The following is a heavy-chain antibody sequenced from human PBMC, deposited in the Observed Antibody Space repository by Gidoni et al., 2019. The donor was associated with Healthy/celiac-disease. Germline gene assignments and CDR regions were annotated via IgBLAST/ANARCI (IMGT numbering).Heavy chain of an antibody. V-gene: IGHV4-34*01. J-gene: IGHJ3*02. D-gene: IGHD2-21*01. CDR2: INHSGST. CDR1: GGSFSAYY. Sequence: QVQLQQWGAGLLKPSETLSLTCAVYGGSFSAYYWSWIRQPPGKGLEWIGEINHSGSTNHNPSLKSRVTLSVDTSKNQFSLSLRSVTAADTAVYYCAGKYRGNDGFDIWGQGTMVTVSS. CDR3: AGKYRGNDGFDI.